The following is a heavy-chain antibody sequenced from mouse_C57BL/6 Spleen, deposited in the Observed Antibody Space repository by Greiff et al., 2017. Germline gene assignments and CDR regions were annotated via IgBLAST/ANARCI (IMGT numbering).Heavy chain of an antibody. V-gene: IGHV1-66*01. CDR2: IYPRSGNT. CDR3: ASVFAY. J-gene: IGHJ3*01. Sequence: QVQLQQSGPELVKPGASVKISCKASGYSFTSYYIHWVKQRPGQGLEWIGWIYPRSGNTKYNEKFKGKATLTADTSSSTAYMQLSSLTSEDSAVYYCASVFAYWGQGTLVTVSA. CDR1: GYSFTSYY.